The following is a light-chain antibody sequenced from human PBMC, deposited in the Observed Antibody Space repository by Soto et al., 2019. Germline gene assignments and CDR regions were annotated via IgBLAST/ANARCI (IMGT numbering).Light chain of an antibody. Sequence: DIQMTQSPSSLSTSVGDRVTITCRASQAISNYLAWYQRKPGNVPKLLIYAASTLQSGVPSRFSGSGSGTDFTLTNSNLQPEDVASYYCQRYDSAPYTFGQGTKLEI. CDR2: AAS. V-gene: IGKV1-27*01. CDR1: QAISNY. CDR3: QRYDSAPYT. J-gene: IGKJ2*01.